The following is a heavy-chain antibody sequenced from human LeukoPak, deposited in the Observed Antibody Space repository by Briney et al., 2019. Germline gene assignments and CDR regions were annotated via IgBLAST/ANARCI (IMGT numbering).Heavy chain of an antibody. J-gene: IGHJ4*02. CDR3: ARQEGAVAGTLVY. CDR1: GYSFTSYW. D-gene: IGHD6-19*01. Sequence: GESLKISCKGSGYSFTSYWIGWVRQMLGKGLEWMGIIYPGDSDTRYSPSFQGQVTISADKSISTAYLQWSSLKASDTALYYCARQEGAVAGTLVYWGQGTQVTVSS. CDR2: IYPGDSDT. V-gene: IGHV5-51*01.